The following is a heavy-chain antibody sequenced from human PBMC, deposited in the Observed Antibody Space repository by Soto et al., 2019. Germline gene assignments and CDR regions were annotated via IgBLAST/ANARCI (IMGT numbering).Heavy chain of an antibody. CDR1: GASINRGGDY. D-gene: IGHD3-3*01. CDR2: IQYGGTT. J-gene: IGHJ2*01. CDR3: VRGKSGPWYYAL. V-gene: IGHV4-31*03. Sequence: QVQLLESGPGVVKPSQTLSLTCTVSGASINRGGDYWNWFRQHPGKGLEWMGNIQYGGTTNYNPSLKSRLTVSSDTSKKQFSMNLNSVTAADTAVYYCVRGKSGPWYYALWGRGTLVAVS.